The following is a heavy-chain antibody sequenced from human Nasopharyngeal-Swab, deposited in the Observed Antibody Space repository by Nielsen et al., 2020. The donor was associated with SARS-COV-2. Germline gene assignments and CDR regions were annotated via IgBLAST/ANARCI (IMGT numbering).Heavy chain of an antibody. CDR3: ARGPVDVLLWFGELFHSHGMDV. CDR1: GGSFSGYY. V-gene: IGHV4-34*01. CDR2: INHSGST. D-gene: IGHD3-10*01. J-gene: IGHJ6*02. Sequence: SETLSLTCAVYGGSFSGYYWSWIRQPPGKGLEWIGEINHSGSTNYNPSLKSRDTISVDTSKNQFSLKLSSVTAADTAVYYCARGPVDVLLWFGELFHSHGMDVWGQGTTVTVSS.